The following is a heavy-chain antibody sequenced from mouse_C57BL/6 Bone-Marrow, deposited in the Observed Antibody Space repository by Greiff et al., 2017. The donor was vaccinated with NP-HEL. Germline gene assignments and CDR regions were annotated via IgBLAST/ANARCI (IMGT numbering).Heavy chain of an antibody. J-gene: IGHJ2*01. CDR1: GYTFTSYW. CDR2: IDPSASYT. CDR3: AIYYEYDGSFVDY. D-gene: IGHD2-4*01. V-gene: IGHV1-69*01. Sequence: QVQLKQPGAELVMPGASVKLSCKASGYTFTSYWMHWVKQRPGQGLEWIGEIDPSASYTNYNQKFKGKSTLTVDKSSSTAYMQLSSLTSEDSAVYYYAIYYEYDGSFVDYGGQGTTLTVSS.